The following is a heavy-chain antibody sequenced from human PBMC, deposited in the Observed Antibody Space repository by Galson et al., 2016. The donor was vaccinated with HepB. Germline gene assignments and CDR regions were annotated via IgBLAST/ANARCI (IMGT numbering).Heavy chain of an antibody. D-gene: IGHD2-15*01. CDR2: IYPGDSAP. CDR3: ARHVCSGGRCNQFFLDS. Sequence: QSGAEVKKPGESLKISCKGSGYRFNTYWIGWVRQMPGKGLEWMGIIYPGDSAPRYSPSFQGQVTISADKSISTAYLPWSSLKASDPAMYYCARHVCSGGRCNQFFLDSWGQGTLVTVSS. V-gene: IGHV5-51*01. J-gene: IGHJ4*02. CDR1: GYRFNTYW.